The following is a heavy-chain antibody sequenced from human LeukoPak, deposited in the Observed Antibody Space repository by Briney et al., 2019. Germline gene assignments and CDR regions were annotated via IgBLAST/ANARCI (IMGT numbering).Heavy chain of an antibody. J-gene: IGHJ4*02. Sequence: ASVKVSCKASGYTFTGYYMHWVRQAPGQGLEWMGRINPNSGGTNYAQKFQGRVTMTRDTFISTAYMELSRLRSDDTAVYYCARDRAGATVTTGDFWGQGTLVAVSS. V-gene: IGHV1-2*06. CDR1: GYTFTGYY. D-gene: IGHD4-11*01. CDR2: INPNSGGT. CDR3: ARDRAGATVTTGDF.